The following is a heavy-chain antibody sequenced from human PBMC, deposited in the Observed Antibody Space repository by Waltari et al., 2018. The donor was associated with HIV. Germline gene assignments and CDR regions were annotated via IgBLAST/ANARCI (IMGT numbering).Heavy chain of an antibody. CDR3: ARDQAAAGLYNWFDP. D-gene: IGHD6-13*01. CDR1: GGSISSYY. Sequence: QVQLQESGPGLVKPSETLSLTCTVSGGSISSYYWSWIRQPPGKGLEWIGYIYYSGSTNYNPSLKSRVTISVDTSKNQFSLKLSSVTAADTAVYYCARDQAAAGLYNWFDPWGQGTLVTVSS. J-gene: IGHJ5*02. V-gene: IGHV4-59*01. CDR2: IYYSGST.